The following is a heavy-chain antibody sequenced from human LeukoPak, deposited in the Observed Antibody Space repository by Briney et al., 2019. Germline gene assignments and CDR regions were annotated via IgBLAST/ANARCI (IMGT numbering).Heavy chain of an antibody. Sequence: SETLSLTCAVSGGFISSSNWWSWVRQPPGKGLEWIGEIYHSGSTNYNPSPKSRVTISVDKSKDQFSLKLSSVTAADTAVYYCARDLTAVAGFDYWGQGTLVTVSS. J-gene: IGHJ4*02. D-gene: IGHD6-19*01. CDR2: IYHSGST. CDR3: ARDLTAVAGFDY. CDR1: GGFISSSNW. V-gene: IGHV4-4*02.